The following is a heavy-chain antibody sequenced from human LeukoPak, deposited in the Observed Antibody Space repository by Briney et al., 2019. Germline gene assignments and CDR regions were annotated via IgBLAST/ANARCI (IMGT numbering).Heavy chain of an antibody. Sequence: GGSLRLSCGASGFTFSSYAMSWVPKAPGKGLEGVSAISGSGGSTYYADSVKGRFTISRDNSNNTLYLQMNSLRADDTAVYYCAKDLDNVYYDSSGIFDYWGQGTLVTVSS. CDR3: AKDLDNVYYDSSGIFDY. V-gene: IGHV3-23*01. J-gene: IGHJ4*02. CDR1: GFTFSSYA. CDR2: ISGSGGST. D-gene: IGHD3-22*01.